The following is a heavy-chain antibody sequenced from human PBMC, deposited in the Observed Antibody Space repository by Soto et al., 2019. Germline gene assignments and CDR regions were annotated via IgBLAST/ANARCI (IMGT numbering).Heavy chain of an antibody. V-gene: IGHV4-59*01. Sequence: SETLSLTCTVSGGSISSYYWSWIRQPPGKGLEWIGYIYYSGSTNYNPSLKSRVTISVDTSKNQFSLKLSSETAADTAVYYCAGRNYDFWSGHSPLLRNDYWGQGTLVTVSS. J-gene: IGHJ4*02. CDR2: IYYSGST. CDR3: AGRNYDFWSGHSPLLRNDY. CDR1: GGSISSYY. D-gene: IGHD3-3*01.